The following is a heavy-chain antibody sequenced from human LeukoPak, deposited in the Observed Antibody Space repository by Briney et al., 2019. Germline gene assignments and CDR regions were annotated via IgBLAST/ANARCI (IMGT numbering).Heavy chain of an antibody. V-gene: IGHV4-59*08. J-gene: IGHJ4*02. CDR2: IYYSGST. CDR1: GGSISSYY. D-gene: IGHD4-23*01. Sequence: SETLSLTCTISGGSISSYYWSWIRQPPGKGLEWIGYIYYSGSTNYNPSLKSRVTISLDTSKNQISLKLSSVTAADPAVYYCAIHTTVVPPDYFDYWGQGTLVTVSS. CDR3: AIHTTVVPPDYFDY.